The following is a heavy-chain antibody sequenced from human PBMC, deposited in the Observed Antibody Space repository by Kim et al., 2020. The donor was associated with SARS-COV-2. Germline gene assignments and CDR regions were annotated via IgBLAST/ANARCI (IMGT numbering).Heavy chain of an antibody. J-gene: IGHJ6*02. CDR3: ARVPSPTVPWGMDV. V-gene: IGHV1-69*01. D-gene: IGHD4-4*01. Sequence: AQKVKGRVKIAADESTSTAYMELSSLRSEDTAVYYCARVPSPTVPWGMDVWGQGTTVTVSS.